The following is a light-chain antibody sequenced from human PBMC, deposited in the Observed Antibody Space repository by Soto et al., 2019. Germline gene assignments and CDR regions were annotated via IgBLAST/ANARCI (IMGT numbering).Light chain of an antibody. CDR1: SSDVGSYNL. CDR2: EVS. J-gene: IGLJ2*01. Sequence: QSALTQPASVSGSPGQSITISCTGTSSDVGSYNLVSWYQQHPGKAPKLMIYEVSKRPSGVSNRFSGSKAGNTASLTISVLQAEDEAEYYCCSYAGSSTVVFGGGTKLTVL. V-gene: IGLV2-23*02. CDR3: CSYAGSSTVV.